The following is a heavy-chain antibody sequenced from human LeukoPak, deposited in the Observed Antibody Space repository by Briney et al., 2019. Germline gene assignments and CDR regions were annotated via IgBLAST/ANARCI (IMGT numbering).Heavy chain of an antibody. CDR2: ISGSGGST. Sequence: GGSLRLSCAASGFTFSSYAMSWVRQAPGKGLEWVSAISGSGGSTYYADSVKGRFTISRDNAKNSLYLHINSLRVEDTAVYYCARVDYALRALDYWGQGTLVTVSS. CDR3: ARVDYALRALDY. J-gene: IGHJ4*02. CDR1: GFTFSSYA. D-gene: IGHD4-17*01. V-gene: IGHV3-23*01.